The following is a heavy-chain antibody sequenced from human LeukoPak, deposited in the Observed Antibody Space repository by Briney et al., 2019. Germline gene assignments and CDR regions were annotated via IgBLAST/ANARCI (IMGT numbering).Heavy chain of an antibody. Sequence: GGSLRLSCAASGFTFSSYSMNWVRQAPGKGLEWVSSISSTSSYIYYADSMKGRFTISRDNAKNSLYLQMSSLRAEDTAVYYCASRDSSSSGGYYFDYWGQGTLVTVSS. J-gene: IGHJ4*02. CDR1: GFTFSSYS. V-gene: IGHV3-21*01. CDR2: ISSTSSYI. D-gene: IGHD6-6*01. CDR3: ASRDSSSSGGYYFDY.